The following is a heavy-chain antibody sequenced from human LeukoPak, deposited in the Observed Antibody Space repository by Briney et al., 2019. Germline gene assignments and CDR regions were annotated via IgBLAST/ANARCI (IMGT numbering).Heavy chain of an antibody. CDR3: ARHLWFGEFRNWFDP. Sequence: PSETLSLTCTVSGGSISSSSYYWGWIRQPPGKGLEWIGSIYYSGSTYYNPSLKSRVTISVDTSKNQSSLKLSSVTAADTAVYYCARHLWFGEFRNWFDPWGQGTLVTVSP. CDR1: GGSISSSSYY. CDR2: IYYSGST. J-gene: IGHJ5*02. D-gene: IGHD3-10*01. V-gene: IGHV4-39*01.